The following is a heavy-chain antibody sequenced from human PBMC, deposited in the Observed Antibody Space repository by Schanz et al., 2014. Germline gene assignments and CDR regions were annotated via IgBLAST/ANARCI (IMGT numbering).Heavy chain of an antibody. CDR2: ISTSGTYM. J-gene: IGHJ4*02. CDR3: VRDSFFAFDY. Sequence: EVQLMESGGGLVKPGGSLRLSCVASGFAFSSFAMTWVRQAPGRGLEWVSCISTSGTYMYIADSLKGRLTISRDDAKISMYLQMNNLGAEDTADYDCVRDSFFAFDYWGQGTLVTVSS. CDR1: GFAFSSFA. V-gene: IGHV3-21*01.